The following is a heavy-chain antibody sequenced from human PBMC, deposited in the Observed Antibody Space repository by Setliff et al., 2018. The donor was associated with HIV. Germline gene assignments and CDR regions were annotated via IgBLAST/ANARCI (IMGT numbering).Heavy chain of an antibody. Sequence: SETLSLTCNVSGGSISNYYWTWIRQPPGKGLEWIGYISHTGSTNFNPSLKSRVSMSVDLSKNQFSLHLVSVTAADTAVYFCARVHLYDATAYYSSFESWDPGILVTVSS. V-gene: IGHV4-59*01. J-gene: IGHJ4*02. CDR1: GGSISNYY. CDR3: ARVHLYDATAYYSSFES. CDR2: ISHTGST. D-gene: IGHD2-21*01.